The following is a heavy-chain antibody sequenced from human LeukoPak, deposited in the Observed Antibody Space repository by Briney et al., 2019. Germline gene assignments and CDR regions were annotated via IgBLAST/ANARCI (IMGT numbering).Heavy chain of an antibody. D-gene: IGHD1-1*01. CDR2: IKQDGSEK. CDR1: GFTFSAYW. Sequence: GGSLRLSCAASGFTFSAYWMSWVRQAPGKGLEWVANIKQDGSEKYYVDSVKGRFTISRDNAKKSLYLQMNSLRAEDTAVYFCARVLGSGTTNDYWGQGTLVTVSS. CDR3: ARVLGSGTTNDY. V-gene: IGHV3-7*01. J-gene: IGHJ4*02.